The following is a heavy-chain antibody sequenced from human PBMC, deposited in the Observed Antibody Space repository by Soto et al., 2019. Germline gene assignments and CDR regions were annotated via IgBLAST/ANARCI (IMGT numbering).Heavy chain of an antibody. D-gene: IGHD3-10*01. CDR1: GYTFTSYD. V-gene: IGHV1-8*01. CDR3: ARGLRFGVKNGY. Sequence: ASVKVSCKASGYTFTSYDINWVRQATGQGLEWMGWMNPNSGNTGYAQKFQGRVTMTRNTSISTAYMELSSLRSEDTAVYYCARGLRFGVKNGYWGQGTLVTVSS. J-gene: IGHJ4*02. CDR2: MNPNSGNT.